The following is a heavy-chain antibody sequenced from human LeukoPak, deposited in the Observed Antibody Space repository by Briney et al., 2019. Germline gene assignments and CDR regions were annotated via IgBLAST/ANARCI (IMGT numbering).Heavy chain of an antibody. D-gene: IGHD3-22*01. J-gene: IGHJ4*02. V-gene: IGHV3-33*06. CDR3: AKARYYYDSSGSFDY. CDR2: IWYDGSNK. Sequence: SGGSLRLSCAASGFTFSSYGMHWVRQAPGKGLEWVAVIWYDGSNKYYADSVKGRFTISRDNSKNTLYLQMNSLRAEDTAVYYCAKARYYYDSSGSFDYWGQGTLVTVSP. CDR1: GFTFSSYG.